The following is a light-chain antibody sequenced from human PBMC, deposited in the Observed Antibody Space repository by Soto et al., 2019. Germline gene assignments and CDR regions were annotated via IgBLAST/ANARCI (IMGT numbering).Light chain of an antibody. CDR1: ISDVGAYNL. CDR2: NVY. Sequence: HSLLTQPSSFSGSPGQSITISCTGTISDVGAYNLVSWHQQHPGKAPKLMIYNVYDRPSGISYRFSGSKSGNTASLTISGLQGEDEADYYCSAYTVSRTYVYGTGTKVTV. CDR3: SAYTVSRTYV. V-gene: IGLV2-14*03. J-gene: IGLJ1*01.